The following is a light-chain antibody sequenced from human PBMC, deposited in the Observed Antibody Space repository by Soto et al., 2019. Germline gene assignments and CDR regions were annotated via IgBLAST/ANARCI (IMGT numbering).Light chain of an antibody. Sequence: EIGLSQSPGTLSLSPGEEATLSCRASQSVSSNFLAWYQRKPGQAPRLLMYGASSRATGIPDRFSGSGSGTDFTLTISRLEPEDFAVYYCMQYGSFPLTFGGWTKVEIK. V-gene: IGKV3-20*01. CDR3: MQYGSFPLT. CDR2: GAS. J-gene: IGKJ4*01. CDR1: QSVSSNF.